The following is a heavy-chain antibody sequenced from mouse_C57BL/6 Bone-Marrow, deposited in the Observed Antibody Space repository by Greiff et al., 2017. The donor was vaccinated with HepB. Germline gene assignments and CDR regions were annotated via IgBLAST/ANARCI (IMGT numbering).Heavy chain of an antibody. V-gene: IGHV1-55*01. Sequence: VQLQQPGAELVKPGASVKMSCKASGYTFTSYWITWVKQRPGQGLEWIGDIYPGSGSTNYNEKFKSKATLTVDTPSSTAYMQLSSLTSEDSAVYYCARPPYFDYWGQGTTLTVSS. CDR1: GYTFTSYW. CDR2: IYPGSGST. J-gene: IGHJ2*01. CDR3: ARPPYFDY.